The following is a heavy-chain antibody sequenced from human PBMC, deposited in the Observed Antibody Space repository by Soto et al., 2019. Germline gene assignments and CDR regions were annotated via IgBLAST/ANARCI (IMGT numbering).Heavy chain of an antibody. Sequence: EVQLSESGGGLVQPGGSLRLSCAASGFTFRSYTMSWVRQAPGKGLEWVSSFSGRDATTYYADSVKGRFTISRDNSKNTLYLQMNSLRAEDTALYFCERTIVGATKGGWFDPWGQGALVTVSS. CDR2: FSGRDATT. V-gene: IGHV3-23*01. J-gene: IGHJ5*02. D-gene: IGHD1-26*01. CDR3: ERTIVGATKGGWFDP. CDR1: GFTFRSYT.